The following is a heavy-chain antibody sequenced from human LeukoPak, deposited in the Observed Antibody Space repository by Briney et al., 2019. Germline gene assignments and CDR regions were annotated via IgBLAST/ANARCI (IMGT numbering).Heavy chain of an antibody. CDR3: AKGIGYSYGYSVDY. CDR2: ISWNSGSI. V-gene: IGHV3-9*01. CDR1: GFTFSSYA. D-gene: IGHD5-18*01. J-gene: IGHJ4*02. Sequence: GGSLRLSCAASGFTFSSYAMHWVRQAPGKGLEWVSGISWNSGSIGHADSVKGRFTISRDNAKNSLYLQMNSLRAEDTALYYCAKGIGYSYGYSVDYWGQGTLVTVSS.